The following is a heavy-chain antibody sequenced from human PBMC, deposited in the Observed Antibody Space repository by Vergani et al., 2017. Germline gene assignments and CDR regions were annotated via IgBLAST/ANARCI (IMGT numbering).Heavy chain of an antibody. V-gene: IGHV4-59*01. D-gene: IGHD1/OR15-1a*01. Sequence: QVQLQESGPGLVKPSETLPLTCTVSGGSISSYYWSWIRQPPGKGLEWIGYIYYSGSTNYNPSLKSRVTISVDTSKNQFSLKLSSVTAADTAVYYCARVNSAYLNWFDPWGQGTLVTVSS. J-gene: IGHJ5*02. CDR1: GGSISSYY. CDR2: IYYSGST. CDR3: ARVNSAYLNWFDP.